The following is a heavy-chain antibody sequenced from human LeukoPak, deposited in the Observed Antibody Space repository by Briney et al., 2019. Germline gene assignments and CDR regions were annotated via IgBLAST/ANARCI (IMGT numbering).Heavy chain of an antibody. CDR2: MNPNSGNT. D-gene: IGHD2-8*02. CDR1: GYTFTSYD. CDR3: ARGEGGVELGYYYYYMDV. V-gene: IGHV1-8*03. J-gene: IGHJ6*03. Sequence: ASVKVSCKASGYTFTSYDINWVRQATGQGLGWMGWMNPNSGNTGYAQKFQGRVTITRNTSISTAYMELSSLRSEDTAVYYCARGEGGVELGYYYYYMDVWGKGTTVTVSS.